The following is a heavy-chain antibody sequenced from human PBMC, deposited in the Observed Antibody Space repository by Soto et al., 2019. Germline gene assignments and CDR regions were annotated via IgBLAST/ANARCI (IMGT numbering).Heavy chain of an antibody. CDR2: TYYRSKWYN. D-gene: IGHD3-3*01. V-gene: IGHV6-1*01. CDR1: GDSVSSNSAA. CDR3: ATTHSAFWSGYRPYFDG. Sequence: PSQTLSLTCAISGDSVSSNSAAWNWIRQSPSRGLEWLGRTYYRSKWYNDYAVSVKSRITINPDTSKNQFSLQLNSVTPEDTAVYSCATTHSAFWSGYRPYFDGWGQGTLVTVSS. J-gene: IGHJ4*02.